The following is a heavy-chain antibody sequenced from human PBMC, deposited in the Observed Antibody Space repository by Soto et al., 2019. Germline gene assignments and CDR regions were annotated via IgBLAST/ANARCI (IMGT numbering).Heavy chain of an antibody. CDR2: ISGSGGST. D-gene: IGHD5-18*01. V-gene: IGHV3-23*01. Sequence: GGSLRLSCAASGFTFSSYAMSWVRQAPGKGLEWVSAISGSGGSTYYADSVKGRFTISRDNSKNTLYLQMNSLRAEDTAVYYCAKAPSGWIKRIYYYYYYMDVWGKGTTVTVSS. CDR3: AKAPSGWIKRIYYYYYYMDV. CDR1: GFTFSSYA. J-gene: IGHJ6*03.